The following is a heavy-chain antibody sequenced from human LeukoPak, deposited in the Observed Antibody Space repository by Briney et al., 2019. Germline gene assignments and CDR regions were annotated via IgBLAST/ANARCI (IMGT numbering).Heavy chain of an antibody. CDR3: ARAKLAAAGPDYYYYGMDV. Sequence: SETLSLTCTVSGVSISSYYWSWIRQAPGNGLEGVCYIYYSGSTNYNPSLTSRVTISVDTYKKQFSLKLSSVTAADTAVYYCARAKLAAAGPDYYYYGMDVWGQGTTVTVSS. D-gene: IGHD6-13*01. V-gene: IGHV4-59*01. J-gene: IGHJ6*02. CDR2: IYYSGST. CDR1: GVSISSYY.